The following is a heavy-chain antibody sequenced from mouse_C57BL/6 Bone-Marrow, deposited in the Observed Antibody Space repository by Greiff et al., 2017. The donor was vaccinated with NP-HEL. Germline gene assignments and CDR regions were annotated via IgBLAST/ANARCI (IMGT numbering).Heavy chain of an antibody. V-gene: IGHV1-80*01. Sequence: QVQLQQSGAELVKPGASVKISCKASGYAFSSYWMNWVKQRPGKGLEWIGQIYPGDGDTNYTGKFKGKATLTADKSSRTAYMQLSSLTSEDSAVYFCARRDYDDFDYWGQGTTLTVSS. J-gene: IGHJ2*01. D-gene: IGHD2-4*01. CDR2: IYPGDGDT. CDR1: GYAFSSYW. CDR3: ARRDYDDFDY.